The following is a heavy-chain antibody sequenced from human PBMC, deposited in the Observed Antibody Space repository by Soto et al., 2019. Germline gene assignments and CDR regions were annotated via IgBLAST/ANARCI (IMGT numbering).Heavy chain of an antibody. D-gene: IGHD6-6*01. Sequence: GGSLRLSCAASGFPFSDSCMAWIRQAPGKGLEEIATISSTGSTPYYADSVKGRFTISRDNAQNSLYLEMNNLRAEDTAVYYCARGQQLVANWLDPWGQGILVTVS. CDR3: ARGQQLVANWLDP. V-gene: IGHV3-11*01. J-gene: IGHJ5*02. CDR2: ISSTGSTP. CDR1: GFPFSDSC.